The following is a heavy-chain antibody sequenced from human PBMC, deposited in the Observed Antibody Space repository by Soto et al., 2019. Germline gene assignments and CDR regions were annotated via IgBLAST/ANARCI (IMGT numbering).Heavy chain of an antibody. CDR3: ASAAYSSSWSSQDWFDP. CDR2: ISYDGSNK. V-gene: IGHV3-30-3*01. D-gene: IGHD6-13*01. J-gene: IGHJ5*02. Sequence: PGGSLRLSCAAPVFTFSSYAMHWVRQAPGKGLEWVAVISYDGSNKYYADSVKGRFTISRDNSKNTLYLQTNSLRAEDTAVYYCASAAYSSSWSSQDWFDPWGQGTLVTVSS. CDR1: VFTFSSYA.